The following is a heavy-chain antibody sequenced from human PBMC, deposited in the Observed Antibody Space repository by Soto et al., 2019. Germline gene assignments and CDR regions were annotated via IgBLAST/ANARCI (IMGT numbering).Heavy chain of an antibody. V-gene: IGHV3-23*01. J-gene: IGHJ5*02. CDR1: GFFFNDYA. Sequence: EVQLLESGGGLVQPGGSLRLSCAASGFFFNDYAMAWVRQSPGKGLEWVSSIGGTGHSPYHAASVRGRFTVSRDNSRSTLYLQMNSLRADDTGIYYCAKTSHFGVVTDNWFDPWGQGTQVTVSS. D-gene: IGHD3-3*01. CDR2: IGGTGHSP. CDR3: AKTSHFGVVTDNWFDP.